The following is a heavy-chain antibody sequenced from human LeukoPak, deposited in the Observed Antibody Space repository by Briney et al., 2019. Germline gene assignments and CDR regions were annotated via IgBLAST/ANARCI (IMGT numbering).Heavy chain of an antibody. V-gene: IGHV4-61*02. D-gene: IGHD3-22*01. CDR2: IYTSGST. J-gene: IGHJ4*02. CDR1: GGSISSGSYY. Sequence: SETLSLTCTVSGGSISSGSYYWSWIRQPAGKGLEWIGRIYTSGSTNYNPSLKSRVTMSVDTSKNQFSLKLSSVTAADTAVYYCARVSDSSGYSDWGQGTLVTVSS. CDR3: ARVSDSSGYSD.